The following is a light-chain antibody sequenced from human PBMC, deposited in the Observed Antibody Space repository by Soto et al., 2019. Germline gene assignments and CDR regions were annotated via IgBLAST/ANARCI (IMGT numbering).Light chain of an antibody. CDR1: QSVGSN. CDR2: GAS. Sequence: EIVMTQSPATLSVSPGERATLSCRASQSVGSNLAWYQQKPGQAPRLLIYGASTRATGIPARFSGSGSGTDLTLRIGSVQSEGFGVYYCQQYNNWGPVTLGGGTQVDIK. CDR3: QQYNNWGPVT. J-gene: IGKJ4*01. V-gene: IGKV3-15*01.